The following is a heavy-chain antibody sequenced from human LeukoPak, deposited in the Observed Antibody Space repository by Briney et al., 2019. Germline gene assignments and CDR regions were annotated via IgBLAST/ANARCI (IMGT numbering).Heavy chain of an antibody. CDR2: INSDGSST. CDR3: ARVRTNTYGFDY. Sequence: PGGSLRLSCAASGFTFSYYWMHWVRQAPGMGLVWVSHINSDGSSTSYADSVKGRFTISRDNAKNTLYLQMNSLRAEDTAVYYCARVRTNTYGFDYWGQGNLVTVSS. J-gene: IGHJ4*02. D-gene: IGHD5-18*01. CDR1: GFTFSYYW. V-gene: IGHV3-74*01.